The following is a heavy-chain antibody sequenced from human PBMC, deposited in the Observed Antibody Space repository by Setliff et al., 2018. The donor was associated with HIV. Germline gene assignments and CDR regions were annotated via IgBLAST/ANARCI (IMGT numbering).Heavy chain of an antibody. D-gene: IGHD3-10*01. J-gene: IGHJ4*02. Sequence: LSLTCTVSGGSISSGDYYWSWIRQPPGKGLEWIGYIYYSGSTYYNPSLKSRVTISVDTSKNQFSLKLSSVTAADTAVYYCARVQRSGSYYRPYYFDYWGQGTLVTVSS. CDR3: ARVQRSGSYYRPYYFDY. CDR2: IYYSGST. CDR1: GGSISSGDYY. V-gene: IGHV4-30-4*08.